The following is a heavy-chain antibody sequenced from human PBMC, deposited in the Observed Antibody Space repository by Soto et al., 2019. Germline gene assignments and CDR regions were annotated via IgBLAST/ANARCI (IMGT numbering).Heavy chain of an antibody. Sequence: SLRLSCAASGFTFSSYSMNWVRQAPGKGLEWVSSISSSSSYIYYADSVKGRFTISRDNAKNSLYLQMNSLRAEDTAVYYCARVGDGYNAFDIWGQGTMVTVSS. J-gene: IGHJ3*02. CDR3: ARVGDGYNAFDI. V-gene: IGHV3-21*01. CDR2: ISSSSSYI. CDR1: GFTFSSYS. D-gene: IGHD5-12*01.